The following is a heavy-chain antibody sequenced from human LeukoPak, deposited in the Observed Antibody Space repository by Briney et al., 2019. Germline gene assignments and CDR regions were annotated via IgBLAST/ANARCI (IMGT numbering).Heavy chain of an antibody. V-gene: IGHV3-23*01. Sequence: GGSLRLSCAASGFTFNNYAMNWVRQSPGKGLEGVSVISGSGSNKYYADSVKGRFTISRDNSKNTLYLQMTSLRAEDTAVYYCAKRLQEIFDSFGMDVWGQGTTVTVSS. J-gene: IGHJ6*02. D-gene: IGHD3-22*01. CDR1: GFTFNNYA. CDR2: ISGSGSNK. CDR3: AKRLQEIFDSFGMDV.